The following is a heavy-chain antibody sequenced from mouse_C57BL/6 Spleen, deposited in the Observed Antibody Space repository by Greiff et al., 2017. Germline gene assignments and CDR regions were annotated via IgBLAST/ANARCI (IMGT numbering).Heavy chain of an antibody. D-gene: IGHD2-3*01. CDR3: ARDDGYYYFED. CDR2: IDPSDSET. J-gene: IGHJ2*01. Sequence: QVQLQQPGAELVRPGSSVKLSCKASGYTFTSYWMHWVKQRPIQGLEWIGNIDPSDSETHYNQKFKDKATLPVDKSSSTAYMQLSSLTSEDSAVYYCARDDGYYYFEDWGQGTTLTVSS. V-gene: IGHV1-52*01. CDR1: GYTFTSYW.